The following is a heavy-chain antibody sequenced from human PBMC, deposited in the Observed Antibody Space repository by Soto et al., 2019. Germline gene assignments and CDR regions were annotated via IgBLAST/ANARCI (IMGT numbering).Heavy chain of an antibody. Sequence: ASVKVSCKASGYTFSGYYMHWVRQAPGQGLEWMGWMNPNSGNTGYAQKFQGRLTMTSSTSISTAYMELSSLRSEDTAVYYCARSRLGYFDYWGQGSLVTV. J-gene: IGHJ4*02. CDR2: MNPNSGNT. CDR3: ARSRLGYFDY. CDR1: GYTFSGYY. V-gene: IGHV1-8*02. D-gene: IGHD3-9*01.